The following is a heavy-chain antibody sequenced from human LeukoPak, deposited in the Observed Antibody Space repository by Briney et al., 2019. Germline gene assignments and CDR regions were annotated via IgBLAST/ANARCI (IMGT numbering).Heavy chain of an antibody. J-gene: IGHJ4*02. CDR3: AREILGGRPGRFDS. D-gene: IGHD1-26*01. CDR2: VYAAGAT. CDR1: GDSLYPHY. V-gene: IGHV4-4*09. Sequence: PSETLSLTCSVSGDSLYPHYWNWIRQPPGKGLEWIGFVYAAGATNYSPSLKSRVTIFVDTSKNHFSLRLTSVTAADTAVYYCAREILGGRPGRFDSWGQGILVTASS.